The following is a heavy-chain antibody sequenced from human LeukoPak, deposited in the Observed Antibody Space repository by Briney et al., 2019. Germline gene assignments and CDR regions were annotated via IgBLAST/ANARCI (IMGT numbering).Heavy chain of an antibody. J-gene: IGHJ6*03. CDR2: MSYSGST. V-gene: IGHV4-59*01. CDR3: ARNHGFWSGHYYYYMDV. Sequence: SETLSLTCTVSGGSISDYWSWIRQAPGKGLEWIGHMSYSGSTNYNPSLRSRVTMSLDTSKNQFSLKLSSVTAADTAVYYCARNHGFWSGHYYYYMDVWGKGTTVTVSS. CDR1: GGSISDY. D-gene: IGHD3-3*01.